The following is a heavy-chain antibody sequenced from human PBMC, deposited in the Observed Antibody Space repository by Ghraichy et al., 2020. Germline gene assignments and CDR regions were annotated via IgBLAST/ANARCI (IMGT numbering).Heavy chain of an antibody. Sequence: WIGYITYSGSTNYNPSLKSRVTISVDTSKNPFSLKLSSVTAADTAVYYCARDLGATPEDWGQGTLVSVSS. CDR3: ARDLGATPED. D-gene: IGHD1-26*01. J-gene: IGHJ4*02. CDR2: ITYSGST. V-gene: IGHV4-59*01.